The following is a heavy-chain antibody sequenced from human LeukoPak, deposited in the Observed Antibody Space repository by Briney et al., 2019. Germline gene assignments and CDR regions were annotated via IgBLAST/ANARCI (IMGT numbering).Heavy chain of an antibody. D-gene: IGHD2-15*01. CDR2: INHSGST. V-gene: IGHV4-34*01. CDR1: GGSFSGYY. J-gene: IGHJ6*02. CDR3: ARAFGFVVVRYYYYYGMDV. Sequence: SETLSLTCAVYGGSFSGYYWSRIRQPPGKGLEWIGEINHSGSTNYNPSLKSRVTISVDTSKNQFSLKLSSVTAADTAVYYCARAFGFVVVRYYYYYGMDVWGQGTTVTVSS.